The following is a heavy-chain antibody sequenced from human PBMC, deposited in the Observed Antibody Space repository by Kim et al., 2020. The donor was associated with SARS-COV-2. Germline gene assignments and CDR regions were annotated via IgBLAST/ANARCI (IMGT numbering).Heavy chain of an antibody. J-gene: IGHJ3*02. D-gene: IGHD6-19*01. CDR2: IHYSGSA. V-gene: IGHV4-30-4*01. Sequence: SETLSLTCSVSGGSITSNNYLWSWIRQSPGRGLEWIGYIHYSGSAYYNPSLKSRVTISVETSENEFFLKLSSVTAADTAVYFCAIEVIEVADTDAFDIWGQGTMVTVSS. CDR3: AIEVIEVADTDAFDI. CDR1: GGSITSNNYL.